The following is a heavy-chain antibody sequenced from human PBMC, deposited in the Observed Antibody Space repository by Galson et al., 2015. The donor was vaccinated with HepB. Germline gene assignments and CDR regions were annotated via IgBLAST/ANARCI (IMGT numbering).Heavy chain of an antibody. V-gene: IGHV3-30*04. D-gene: IGHD6-13*01. CDR2: ISYHGSTK. J-gene: IGHJ5*02. CDR1: GFTFSSYA. Sequence: SLRLSCAASGFTFSSYAMHWVRQAPGKGLEWVTVISYHGSTKYYADSVKARFTISRDNSKNALYLQMNSLRAEDTAVYYCAKVRDLAEVGSGFDPWGQGTLVTVSS. CDR3: AKVRDLAEVGSGFDP.